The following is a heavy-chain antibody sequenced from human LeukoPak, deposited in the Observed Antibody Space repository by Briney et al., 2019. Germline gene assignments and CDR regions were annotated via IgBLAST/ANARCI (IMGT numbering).Heavy chain of an antibody. J-gene: IGHJ4*02. D-gene: IGHD2-2*01. CDR2: IWYDGSNK. CDR1: GFTFSSYG. Sequence: GSLLLSCAASGFTFSSYGMHWVRRAPAKGLEWVAVIWYDGSNKYYSDSVKGRFTISRDNSKNTLYLQMNSLRAEDTAVYYCARDSCSSTSCYLFDYWGQGTLVTVSS. V-gene: IGHV3-33*01. CDR3: ARDSCSSTSCYLFDY.